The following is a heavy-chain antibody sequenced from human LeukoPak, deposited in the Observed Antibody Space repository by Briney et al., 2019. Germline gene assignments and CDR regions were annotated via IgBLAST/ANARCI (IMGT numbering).Heavy chain of an antibody. J-gene: IGHJ4*02. Sequence: GGSLRLSCAASGFTFRSYGMHWVRQAPGKGLEWVSGISENGGTTFYAESVKGRFTITRDNSKNTLYVQMNSLRGEDTAVYYCAKDYGPKQLVFFDSWGQGTLVTVSS. CDR3: AKDYGPKQLVFFDS. CDR2: ISENGGTT. CDR1: GFTFRSYG. V-gene: IGHV3-23*01. D-gene: IGHD6-13*01.